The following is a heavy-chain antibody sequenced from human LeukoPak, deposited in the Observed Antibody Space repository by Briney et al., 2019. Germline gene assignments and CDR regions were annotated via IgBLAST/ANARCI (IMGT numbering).Heavy chain of an antibody. J-gene: IGHJ4*02. CDR1: GYSFTSYW. CDR3: ARQDPVCSGGSCYLL. Sequence: GESLKISCKGSGYSFTSYWIGWVRQMPGKGLEWMGIIYPGDSDTRYSPSFQGQVTISADKSISTAYLQWSSLKASDTAMYYCARQDPVCSGGSCYLLWGQGTLVTVSS. D-gene: IGHD2-15*01. CDR2: IYPGDSDT. V-gene: IGHV5-51*01.